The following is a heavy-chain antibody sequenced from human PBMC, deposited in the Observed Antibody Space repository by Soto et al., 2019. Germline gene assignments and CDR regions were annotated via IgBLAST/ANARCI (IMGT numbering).Heavy chain of an antibody. CDR3: ARDVGIDRSSSGIRETEY. Sequence: QVQLVQSGAEAKKPGASVKVSCEASGFTFTSYYIHWVRQAPGQGLEWMGMINPCDDRPTYAQKFQGRVPRPSARSTSTVYKDLSSLRSEDTVVYSCARDVGIDRSSSGIRETEYRGLGTQVTVSS. V-gene: IGHV1-46*01. CDR2: INPCDDRP. J-gene: IGHJ4*02. CDR1: GFTFTSYY. D-gene: IGHD6-6*01.